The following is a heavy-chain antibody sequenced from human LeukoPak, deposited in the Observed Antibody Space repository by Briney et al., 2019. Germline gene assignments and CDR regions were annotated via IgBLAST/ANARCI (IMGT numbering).Heavy chain of an antibody. V-gene: IGHV3-23*01. D-gene: IGHD1-1*01. Sequence: PGGSLRVSCAASGFSLRSYVMSWVRQAPGKGLEWVSAISDNGDTTYYADSVEGRFTISRDNSKNTVFLQMNSLRAEDTAVYYCARHDRSMRFFDYWGQGTLVTVSS. CDR3: ARHDRSMRFFDY. CDR2: ISDNGDTT. J-gene: IGHJ4*02. CDR1: GFSLRSYV.